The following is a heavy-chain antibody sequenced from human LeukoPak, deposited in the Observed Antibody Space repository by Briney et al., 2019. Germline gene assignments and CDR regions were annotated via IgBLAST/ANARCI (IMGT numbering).Heavy chain of an antibody. CDR3: ARVFTNYLSL. CDR2: ISSSGNTK. V-gene: IGHV3-48*03. Sequence: QPGGSLRLSCAASGFTFSSYEMNWVRQAPGKGLEWISYISSSGNTKHYADSVKGRFTISRDSAKNSLYLQMYSLRAEDTAVYYCARVFTNYLSLWGQGTLVTVSS. J-gene: IGHJ4*02. D-gene: IGHD4/OR15-4a*01. CDR1: GFTFSSYE.